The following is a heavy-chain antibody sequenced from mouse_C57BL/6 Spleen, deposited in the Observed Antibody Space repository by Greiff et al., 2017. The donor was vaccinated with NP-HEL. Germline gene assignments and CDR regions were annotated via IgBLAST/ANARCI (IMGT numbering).Heavy chain of an antibody. Sequence: VQLQQPGTELVKPGASVKLSCKASGYTFTSYWMHWVKQRPGQGLEWIGNINPSNGGTNYNEKFKSKATLTVDKSSSTAYMQLSSLTSEDSAVYYCAREAGNYSYAMDYWGQGTSVTVSS. V-gene: IGHV1-53*01. CDR1: GYTFTSYW. CDR3: AREAGNYSYAMDY. D-gene: IGHD2-1*01. CDR2: INPSNGGT. J-gene: IGHJ4*01.